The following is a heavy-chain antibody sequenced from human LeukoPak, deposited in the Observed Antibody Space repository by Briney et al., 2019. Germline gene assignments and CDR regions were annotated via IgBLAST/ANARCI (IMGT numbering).Heavy chain of an antibody. CDR3: ASIYYYDSSGYYPYYYYGMDV. CDR2: IYYSGST. J-gene: IGHJ6*02. Sequence: SETLSLTCTVSGGSISSGDYYWSWIRQPPGKGLEWIGSIYYSGSTYYNPSPKSRVTISVDTSKTQFSLKLSSVTAADTAVYYCASIYYYDSSGYYPYYYYGMDVWGQGTTVTVSS. CDR1: GGSISSGDYY. V-gene: IGHV4-39*01. D-gene: IGHD3-22*01.